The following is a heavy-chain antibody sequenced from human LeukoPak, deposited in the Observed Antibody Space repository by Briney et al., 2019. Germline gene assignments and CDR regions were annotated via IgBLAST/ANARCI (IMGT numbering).Heavy chain of an antibody. CDR1: GFTFSGYY. CDR3: ARDPLSRRLTEWYFDL. D-gene: IGHD6-25*01. Sequence: GGSLRLSCAASGFTFSGYYMSWIRQAPGKGLEWVSFIGSGGRSTHYGDSVKGRFTTSRDNAKNSLYLQMNSLRAEDTAVYYCARDPLSRRLTEWYFDLWGRGTLVTVSS. CDR2: IGSGGRST. V-gene: IGHV3-11*01. J-gene: IGHJ2*01.